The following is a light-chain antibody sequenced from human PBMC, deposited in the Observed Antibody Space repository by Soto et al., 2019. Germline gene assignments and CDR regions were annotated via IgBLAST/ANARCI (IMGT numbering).Light chain of an antibody. CDR3: ESWDDSLYGAV. V-gene: IGLV1-44*01. J-gene: IGLJ2*01. Sequence: QSVLTQPPSASGTPGQRVTISCSGSSSNIGTNTINWYQQFPGTAPKLLIYNNDHRPSGVPDRFSSSKSGTSASLAISGLQSDDEADYYCESWDDSLYGAVFGGGTKLTVL. CDR2: NND. CDR1: SSNIGTNT.